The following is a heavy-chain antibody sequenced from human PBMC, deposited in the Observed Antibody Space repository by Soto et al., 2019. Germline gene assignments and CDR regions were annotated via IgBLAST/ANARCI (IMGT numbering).Heavy chain of an antibody. Sequence: PGGSLRLSCAASGFTFSTYAVTWVRQAPGKGLEWVSAITGGGGSPYYADSVKGRFTISRDNSKNTVFLQMNSLRAEDTAVYYCAKGHYGPDPWGQGTVVTVSS. D-gene: IGHD4-17*01. V-gene: IGHV3-23*01. CDR1: GFTFSTYA. CDR2: ITGGGGSP. J-gene: IGHJ5*02. CDR3: AKGHYGPDP.